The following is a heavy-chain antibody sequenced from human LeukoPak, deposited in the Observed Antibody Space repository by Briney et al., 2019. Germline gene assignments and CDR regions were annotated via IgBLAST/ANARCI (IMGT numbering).Heavy chain of an antibody. CDR1: GGSLSGYY. D-gene: IGHD5-12*01. CDR3: ARAMWLRSLPFDY. CDR2: INHSGST. Sequence: TSETLSLTCAVYGGSLSGYYWSWIRQPPGKGLEWIGEINHSGSTNYNPSLKSRVTISVDTSKNQFSLKLSSVTAADTAVYYCARAMWLRSLPFDYWGQGTLVTVSS. V-gene: IGHV4-34*01. J-gene: IGHJ4*02.